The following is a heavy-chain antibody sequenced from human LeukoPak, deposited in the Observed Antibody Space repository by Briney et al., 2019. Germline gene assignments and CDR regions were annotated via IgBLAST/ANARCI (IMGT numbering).Heavy chain of an antibody. J-gene: IGHJ4*02. Sequence: SETLSLTCTVSGGSISSSSYYWGWIRQPPGKGLEWIGSIYYSGSTYYNPSLKSRVTISVDTSKNQFSLKLSSVTAADTAVYYCARQSRGQQLVNYWGQGTLVTASS. CDR3: ARQSRGQQLVNY. D-gene: IGHD6-13*01. CDR2: IYYSGST. V-gene: IGHV4-39*01. CDR1: GGSISSSSYY.